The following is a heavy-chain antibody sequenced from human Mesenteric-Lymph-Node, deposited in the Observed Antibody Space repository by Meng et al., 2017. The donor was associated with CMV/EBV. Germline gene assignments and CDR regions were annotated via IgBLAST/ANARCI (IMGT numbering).Heavy chain of an antibody. CDR3: ARDKDLDY. CDR1: GFTFSDNY. V-gene: IGHV3-11*01. CDR2: IGSDTTSI. Sequence: GGSLRLSCEASGFTFSDNYMIWVRQAPGKGLEWVSYIGSDTTSIYYADSVQGRFTISRDNSKNTLYLQMNSLRAEDTAVYYCARDKDLDYWGQGTLVTVSS. J-gene: IGHJ4*02.